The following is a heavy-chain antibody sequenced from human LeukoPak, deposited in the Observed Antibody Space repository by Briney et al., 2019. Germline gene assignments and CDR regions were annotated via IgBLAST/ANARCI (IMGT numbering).Heavy chain of an antibody. CDR1: GITFSSYA. CDR3: ARCANYDFWSGYSDNWLAP. V-gene: IGHV3-30-3*01. J-gene: IGHJ5*02. Sequence: ARSLTLSCAASGITFSSYAMHWIRQTPGKGLEWIAVISYNGSNKYYAASVKGRFTISREPSKNTLYLQMTSPRAEDTAVYYCARCANYDFWSGYSDNWLAPWGQGTLVTVSS. D-gene: IGHD3-3*01. CDR2: ISYNGSNK.